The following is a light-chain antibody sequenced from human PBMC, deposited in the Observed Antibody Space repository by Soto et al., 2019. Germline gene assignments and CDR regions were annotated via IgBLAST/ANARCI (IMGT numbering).Light chain of an antibody. CDR3: NSYTSSTTLV. J-gene: IGLJ2*01. Sequence: QSALTQPPSASGSPGQSVTISCTGTSSDVGAYNCVSWYRQHPGKAPKLMIYEVTKRPSGVPDRFSGSRSDNTASLTVSGLQAEDEADYYCNSYTSSTTLVFGGGTKLTVL. CDR2: EVT. CDR1: SSDVGAYNC. V-gene: IGLV2-8*01.